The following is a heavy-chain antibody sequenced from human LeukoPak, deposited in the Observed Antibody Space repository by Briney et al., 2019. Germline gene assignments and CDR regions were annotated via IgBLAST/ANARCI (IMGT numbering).Heavy chain of an antibody. CDR2: IYYSGST. Sequence: SETLSLTCTVSGGSISSYYWSWIRQPPGKGLEWIGYIYYSGSTNYNPSLKSRVTVSVDTSKNQFSLNLTSVTAADTAVYYCAREGKLTGYFGGLGFNYWGQGILVTVFS. CDR3: AREGKLTGYFGGLGFNY. J-gene: IGHJ4*02. V-gene: IGHV4-59*01. D-gene: IGHD6-19*01. CDR1: GGSISSYY.